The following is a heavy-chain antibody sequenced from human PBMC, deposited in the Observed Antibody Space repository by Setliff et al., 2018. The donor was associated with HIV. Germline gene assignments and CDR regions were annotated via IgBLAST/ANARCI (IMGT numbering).Heavy chain of an antibody. CDR2: FDPQDGET. CDR3: AADRRTVSILRGAFHV. Sequence: ASVKVSCKVYGYTLSELSIHWVRQAPGKGLEWMGYFDPQDGETVYAQKFQGRVTLTEDTSTGTAYMELRSLTSEDTAVYFCAADRRTVSILRGAFHVWGQGTLVTVSS. J-gene: IGHJ3*01. V-gene: IGHV1-24*01. CDR1: GYTLSELS. D-gene: IGHD4-17*01.